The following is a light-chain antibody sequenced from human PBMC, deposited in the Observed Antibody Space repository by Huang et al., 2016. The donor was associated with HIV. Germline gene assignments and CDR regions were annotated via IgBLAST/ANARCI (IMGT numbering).Light chain of an antibody. V-gene: IGKV3-15*01. J-gene: IGKJ5*01. CDR3: QQYNNWPPVT. Sequence: ETVMTQSPATLSVSPGESVTLSCRASEGVGRTVAGYQQRPGQAPRLLIYGASTRATGIPARFSGRGSGTEFTLTISSRQSEDLAVYYCQQYNNWPPVTFGQGTRLEIK. CDR2: GAS. CDR1: EGVGRT.